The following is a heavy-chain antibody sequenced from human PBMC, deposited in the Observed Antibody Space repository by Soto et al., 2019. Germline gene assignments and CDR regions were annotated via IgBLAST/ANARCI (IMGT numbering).Heavy chain of an antibody. CDR2: ITPSGST. J-gene: IGHJ3*02. Sequence: QEQLRQWGAGLLKPSETLSLTCDVYGASFGFRWTWIRQPPGKGLEWIGEITPSGSTNYNPSLKSRLTLSVDTSKNQFSLKVKSLTAADTAVYYCARGSSTVTSEWDDAFDIWGQGTMVTVSS. CDR3: ARGSSTVTSEWDDAFDI. D-gene: IGHD4-17*01. CDR1: GASFGFR. V-gene: IGHV4-34*01.